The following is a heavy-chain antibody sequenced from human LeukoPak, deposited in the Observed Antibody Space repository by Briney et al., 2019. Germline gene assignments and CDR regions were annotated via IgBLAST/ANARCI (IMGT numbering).Heavy chain of an antibody. CDR1: GGSISSYY. D-gene: IGHD3-3*01. CDR2: IYSSGST. J-gene: IGHJ4*02. Sequence: PSETLSLTCTVSGGSISSYYWSWIQQPDGKGLQWIGRIYSSGSTNYSPSLKSRVTMSVDTSKNQFSLRLTSVTAADTAVYYCARDLGFWSGPDYWGQGTLFTVSS. CDR3: ARDLGFWSGPDY. V-gene: IGHV4-4*07.